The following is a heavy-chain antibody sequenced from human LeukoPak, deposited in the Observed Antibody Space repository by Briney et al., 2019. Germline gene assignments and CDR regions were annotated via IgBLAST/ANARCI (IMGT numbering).Heavy chain of an antibody. Sequence: SETLSPTCTVSGGSISNYYWSWIRLPPRKGLEWIGYIFSGGSTNYNPSLRSRVTISVDTSRNQFSLKLSSVTAADTAVYYCARVVGYGYSDYWGQGMLVTVSS. V-gene: IGHV4-59*01. J-gene: IGHJ4*02. CDR1: GGSISNYY. D-gene: IGHD5-18*01. CDR3: ARVVGYGYSDY. CDR2: IFSGGST.